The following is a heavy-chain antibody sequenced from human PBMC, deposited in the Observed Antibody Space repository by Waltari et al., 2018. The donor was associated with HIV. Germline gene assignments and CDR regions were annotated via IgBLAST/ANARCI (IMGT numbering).Heavy chain of an antibody. CDR3: ARGFRVGCSDATCYSHY. Sequence: EVQLVESGGNLVQPGGSLRLSCAASGFTFNSYWMPWVRQAPGKGLVWVSRSNSDATSTAYADSVKGRFTISRDNAKNTLYLQMNSLRAEDTAVYYCARGFRVGCSDATCYSHYWGQGTLVTVSS. CDR1: GFTFNSYW. V-gene: IGHV3-74*01. D-gene: IGHD2-15*01. CDR2: SNSDATST. J-gene: IGHJ4*02.